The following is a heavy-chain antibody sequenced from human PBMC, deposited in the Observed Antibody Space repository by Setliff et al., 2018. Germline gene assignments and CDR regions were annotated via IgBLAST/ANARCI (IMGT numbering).Heavy chain of an antibody. CDR1: GGSMRSISYY. J-gene: IGHJ4*02. CDR3: ARGGTFRYFDF. CDR2: IYDSGTT. D-gene: IGHD5-12*01. Sequence: SETLSLTCTVSGGSMRSISYYWGWVRQPPGKGLEWIGTIYDSGTTYYNPSLKSRVTISVDTSKNQFSLRLISVTAADTAVYYCARGGTFRYFDFWGQGAPVTVSS. V-gene: IGHV4-39*07.